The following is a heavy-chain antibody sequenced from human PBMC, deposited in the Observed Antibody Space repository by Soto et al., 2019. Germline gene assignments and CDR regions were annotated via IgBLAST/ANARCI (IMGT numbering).Heavy chain of an antibody. D-gene: IGHD3-16*01. V-gene: IGHV3-23*01. CDR3: AKDLRLGGLPGPKFDY. J-gene: IGHJ4*02. CDR2: ISGSGGST. Sequence: EVQLLESGGGLVQPGGSLRLSCAASGFTFSSYAMSWVRQAPGKGLEWVSAISGSGGSTYYADSVKGRFTISRDNSKNPLYLQMNSLRAEDTAVYYCAKDLRLGGLPGPKFDYWGQGTLVTVSS. CDR1: GFTFSSYA.